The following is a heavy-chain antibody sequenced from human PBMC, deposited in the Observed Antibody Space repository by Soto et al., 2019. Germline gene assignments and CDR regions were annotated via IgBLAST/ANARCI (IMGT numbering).Heavy chain of an antibody. CDR2: ISYDGSNK. CDR3: AKEQFSGPTLDY. Sequence: GGSLRLSCAASGFTFSSYGMHWVRQAPGKGLEWVAVISYDGSNKYYADSVKGRFTISRDNSKNTLYLQMNSLRAEDTAVYYCAKEQFSGPTLDYWGQGTLGTVSS. CDR1: GFTFSSYG. V-gene: IGHV3-30*18. J-gene: IGHJ4*02.